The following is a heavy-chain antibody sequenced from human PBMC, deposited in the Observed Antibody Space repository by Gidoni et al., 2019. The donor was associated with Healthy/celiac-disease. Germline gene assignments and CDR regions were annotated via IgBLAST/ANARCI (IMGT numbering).Heavy chain of an antibody. CDR2: ISYDGSNK. Sequence: QVQLVESGGGVVQPGRSLRLSCAASGFTFSSSAMHWVRQAPGKGLEWVAVISYDGSNKYYADSVKGRFTISRDNSKNTLYLQMNSLRAEDTAVYYCARALTTVTRTTGTEFDYWGQGTLVTVSS. CDR3: ARALTTVTRTTGTEFDY. V-gene: IGHV3-30-3*01. D-gene: IGHD4-17*01. CDR1: GFTFSSSA. J-gene: IGHJ4*02.